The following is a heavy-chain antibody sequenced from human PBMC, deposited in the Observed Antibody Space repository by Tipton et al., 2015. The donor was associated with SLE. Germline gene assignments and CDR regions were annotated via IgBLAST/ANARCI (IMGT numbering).Heavy chain of an antibody. CDR3: ARDPKYSSGSGRFDY. V-gene: IGHV4-59*12. J-gene: IGHJ4*02. CDR2: IYYSGST. Sequence: TLSLTCTVSGGSISSYYWSWIRQPPGKGLEWIGYIYYSGSTYYNPSLKSRVTISVDTSKNRFSLKLSSVTAADTAVYYCARDPKYSSGSGRFDYWGQGTLVTVSS. CDR1: GGSISSYY. D-gene: IGHD6-19*01.